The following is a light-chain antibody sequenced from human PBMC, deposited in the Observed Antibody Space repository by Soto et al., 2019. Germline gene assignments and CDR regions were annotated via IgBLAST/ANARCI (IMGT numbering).Light chain of an antibody. CDR2: EVR. CDR1: SSDIGIYNY. CDR3: SSYTGSSTV. Sequence: QSALTQPASVSGSPGQSITISCTGTSSDIGIYNYVSWYQQHPGKAPKLMIYEVRNRPSGVSNRFSGSKSGNTASLTISGLQTEDEANYYCSSYTGSSTVFGGGTKVTVL. V-gene: IGLV2-14*01. J-gene: IGLJ2*01.